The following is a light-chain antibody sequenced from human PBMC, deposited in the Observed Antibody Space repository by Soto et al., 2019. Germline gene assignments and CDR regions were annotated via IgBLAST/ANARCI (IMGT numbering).Light chain of an antibody. J-gene: IGKJ5*01. CDR3: QKYGSSQIT. CDR2: GES. Sequence: IVMTQSPGTLSFFPGGSATISCRASQTIDSKLAWYQQKPGQAPRLLFYGESTRATGIPVRFSGSGSGTDFTLTISRLEPEDFAVYYCQKYGSSQITCGQGTRLEIK. V-gene: IGKV3-20*01. CDR1: QTIDSK.